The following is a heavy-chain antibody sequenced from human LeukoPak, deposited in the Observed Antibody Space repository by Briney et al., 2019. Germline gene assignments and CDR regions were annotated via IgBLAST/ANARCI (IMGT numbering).Heavy chain of an antibody. CDR3: ARGRGYQLLFILYYYYMDV. J-gene: IGHJ6*03. V-gene: IGHV4-34*01. CDR1: GGSFSGYY. Sequence: SETLSLTCAVYGGSFSGYYWSWIRQPPGKGLEWIGEINHSGSTNYNPSLKSRVTISVDTSKNQFSLKLSSVTAADTAVYYCARGRGYQLLFILYYYYMDVWGKGTTVTVSS. D-gene: IGHD2-2*01. CDR2: INHSGST.